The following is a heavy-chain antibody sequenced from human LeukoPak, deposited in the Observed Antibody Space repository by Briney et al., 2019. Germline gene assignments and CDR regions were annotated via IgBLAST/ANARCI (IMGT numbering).Heavy chain of an antibody. CDR3: AKGGIIYDPRGSYYFDY. J-gene: IGHJ4*02. V-gene: IGHV3-43*01. Sequence: GSLRLSCAASGFTFDDYTMHWVRQAPGKGLEWVSLISWDGGSTYYADSVKGRFTISRDNSKNSLYLQMNSLRTEDTALYYCAKGGIIYDPRGSYYFDYWGQGTLVTVSS. CDR2: ISWDGGST. D-gene: IGHD3-3*01. CDR1: GFTFDDYT.